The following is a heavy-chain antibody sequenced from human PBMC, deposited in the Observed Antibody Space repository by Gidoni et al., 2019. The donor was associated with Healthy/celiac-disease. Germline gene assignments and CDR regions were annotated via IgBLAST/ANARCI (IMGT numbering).Heavy chain of an antibody. J-gene: IGHJ4*02. V-gene: IGHV3-64D*06. CDR3: VKEDYDYYFDY. CDR1: GSTFSSYA. D-gene: IGHD3-22*01. CDR2: ISSNGGST. Sequence: EVQLVESGGGLVQPGRSLRLSFSASGSTFSSYAMHWVRQAPGKGLEYVSAISSNGGSTYYADSVKGRFTISRDKSKNTLYLQMSSLRAEDTAVYYCVKEDYDYYFDYWGQGTLVTVSS.